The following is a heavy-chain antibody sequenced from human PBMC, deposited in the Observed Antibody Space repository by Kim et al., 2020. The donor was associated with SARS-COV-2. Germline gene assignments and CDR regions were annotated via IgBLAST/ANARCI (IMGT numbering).Heavy chain of an antibody. D-gene: IGHD2-15*01. J-gene: IGHJ4*02. CDR3: AKDIGSSEGWYFDY. V-gene: IGHV3-9*01. Sequence: ADSVKGRFTSSRDNAKNSLYLQMNSLRAEDTALYYCAKDIGSSEGWYFDYWGQGTLVTVSS.